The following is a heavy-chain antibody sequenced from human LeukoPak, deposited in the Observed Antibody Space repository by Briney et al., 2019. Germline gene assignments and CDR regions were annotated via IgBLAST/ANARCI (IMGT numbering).Heavy chain of an antibody. CDR2: ISWNSGSI. J-gene: IGHJ4*02. D-gene: IGHD6-6*01. Sequence: PGRSLRLSCASSGFTFDDYAMHWVRQAPGKGLEWVSGISWNSGSIGYADSVKGRFTISRDNAKNSLYLQMNSLRAEDMALYYCAKEHSSSPYFDYWGQGALVTVSS. CDR1: GFTFDDYA. V-gene: IGHV3-9*03. CDR3: AKEHSSSPYFDY.